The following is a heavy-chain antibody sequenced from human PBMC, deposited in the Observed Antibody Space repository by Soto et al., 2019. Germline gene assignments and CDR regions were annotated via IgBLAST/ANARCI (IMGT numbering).Heavy chain of an antibody. V-gene: IGHV4-34*01. CDR1: GGSFSGYY. J-gene: IGHJ6*02. CDR3: ARGAELWFGPSGMDV. D-gene: IGHD3-10*01. Sequence: SETLSLTCAVYGGSFSGYYWSWFRQPPGKGLEWIGEINHSGSTDYNPSLKSRVTISVDTSKNQFSLKLSSVTAADTALYYCARGAELWFGPSGMDVWGQGTTVTVSS. CDR2: INHSGST.